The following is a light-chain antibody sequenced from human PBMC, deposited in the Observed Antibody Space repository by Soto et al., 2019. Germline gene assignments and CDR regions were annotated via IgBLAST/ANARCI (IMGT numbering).Light chain of an antibody. J-gene: IGKJ5*01. CDR1: QNVANY. V-gene: IGKV3-20*01. CDR2: GAS. Sequence: EIVLTQSPATLSLSPGERATLSCRASQNVANYLDWYQQKPGQAPRLLIYGASNRATGIPERFSGSGSGTDFTLTISSLEPEDFAVYYCQQYGTSPITFGQGTRLEIK. CDR3: QQYGTSPIT.